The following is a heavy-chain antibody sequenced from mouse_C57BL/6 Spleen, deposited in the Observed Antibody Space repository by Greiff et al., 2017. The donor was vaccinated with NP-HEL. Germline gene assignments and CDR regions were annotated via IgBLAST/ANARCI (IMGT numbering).Heavy chain of an antibody. CDR2: ISDGGSYT. Sequence: EVKLMESGGGLVKPGGSLKLSCAASGFTFSSYAMSWVRQTPEKRLEWVATISDGGSYTYYPDNVKGRFTISRDNAKNNLYLQMSHLKSEDTAMYYCARDEDYGRGYFDYWGQGTTLTVSS. CDR3: ARDEDYGRGYFDY. D-gene: IGHD1-1*01. V-gene: IGHV5-4*01. CDR1: GFTFSSYA. J-gene: IGHJ2*01.